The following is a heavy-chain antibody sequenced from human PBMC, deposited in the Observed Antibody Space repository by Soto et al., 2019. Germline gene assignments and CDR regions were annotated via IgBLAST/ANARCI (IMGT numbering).Heavy chain of an antibody. CDR3: ARDYGDYTNCYYYYGMDV. J-gene: IGHJ6*02. CDR1: GFTFSSYS. CDR2: ISSSSSYI. D-gene: IGHD4-17*01. V-gene: IGHV3-21*01. Sequence: PGGSLRLSCAASGFTFSSYSMNWVRQAPGKGLEWVSSISSSSSYIYYADSVKGRFTISRDNAKNSLYLQMNSLRAEDTALYYCARDYGDYTNCYYYYGMDVWGQGTTVTVSS.